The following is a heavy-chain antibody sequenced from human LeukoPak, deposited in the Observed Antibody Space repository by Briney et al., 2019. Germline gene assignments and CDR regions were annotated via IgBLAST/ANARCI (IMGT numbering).Heavy chain of an antibody. J-gene: IGHJ4*02. CDR1: GFMVGHKY. CDR2: IYAGGNT. Sequence: GGSLRLSCAASGFMVGHKYMSWVRQAPGKGLEWLSIIYAGGNTYSADSVKGRFTISRDNSRNTVYLQMNNLRDDDTAVYYCARGQTDLLRNYFDYWGPGTPVTVST. CDR3: ARGQTDLLRNYFDY. V-gene: IGHV3-66*01.